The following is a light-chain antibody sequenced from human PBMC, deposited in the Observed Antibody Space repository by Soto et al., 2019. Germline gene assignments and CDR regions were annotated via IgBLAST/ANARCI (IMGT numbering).Light chain of an antibody. CDR1: QSISNS. Sequence: DIQMTQSPSSLSAFVGDRVTITCRASQSISNSLNWYQQKPGQAPRLLISTISSVQSGVPSRFTGSGSGTEFTHTSSSLQPEDCATSDCQQPHSTPLTFGGGTKVEV. V-gene: IGKV1-39*01. CDR2: TIS. CDR3: QQPHSTPLT. J-gene: IGKJ4*02.